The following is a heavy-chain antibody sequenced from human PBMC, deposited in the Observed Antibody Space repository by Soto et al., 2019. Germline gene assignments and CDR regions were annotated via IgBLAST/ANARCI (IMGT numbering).Heavy chain of an antibody. D-gene: IGHD1-26*01. CDR1: GFTLCSYA. Sequence: GGSLRLSCASSGFTLCSYAMSFVCQAPGKGLEWVSAISGSGGSTYYADSVKGRFTISRDNSKNTLYLQMNSLRAEDTAVYYCAKDSGSYPNWFDPWGQGTLVTVSS. CDR3: AKDSGSYPNWFDP. CDR2: ISGSGGST. V-gene: IGHV3-23*01. J-gene: IGHJ5*02.